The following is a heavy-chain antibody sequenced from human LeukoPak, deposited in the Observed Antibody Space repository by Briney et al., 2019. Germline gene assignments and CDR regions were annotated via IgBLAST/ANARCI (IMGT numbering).Heavy chain of an antibody. V-gene: IGHV3-11*01. CDR1: RFSFSDHY. J-gene: IGHJ4*02. CDR2: ITSSGRST. D-gene: IGHD2-21*01. CDR3: TRDPDYGDPD. Sequence: PGGSLRLSCTASRFSFSDHYMTWMRQAPGKGLEWISYITSSGRSTDYADSVKGRFIISRDNAMNSLFLQMSSLRVDDTAVYYCTRDPDYGDPDWGQGTLVTVSS.